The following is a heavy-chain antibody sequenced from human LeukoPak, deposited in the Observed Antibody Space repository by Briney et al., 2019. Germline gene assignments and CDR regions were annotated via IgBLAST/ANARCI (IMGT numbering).Heavy chain of an antibody. J-gene: IGHJ4*02. D-gene: IGHD6-6*01. Sequence: GGSLRLSCAASGFTFSNYAMNWVRQAPGKGLEWVSAVSGSGGSTYYADSVRGRFTISRDNSKNTLYLQVNSLRAEDTAVYYCARGLYSSSPWGQGILVTVSS. CDR1: GFTFSNYA. CDR2: VSGSGGST. V-gene: IGHV3-23*01. CDR3: ARGLYSSSP.